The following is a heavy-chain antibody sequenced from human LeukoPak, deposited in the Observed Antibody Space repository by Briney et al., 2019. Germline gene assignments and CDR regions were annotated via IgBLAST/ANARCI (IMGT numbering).Heavy chain of an antibody. J-gene: IGHJ5*02. D-gene: IGHD3-9*01. CDR2: INPYSGGT. CDR1: GYTFTDYY. CDR3: ARDSTERVRYFDGPGGS. V-gene: IGHV1-2*02. Sequence: GASVKVSCKASGYTFTDYYVHWVRQAPGQGLEWMGWINPYSGGTSYAQRFQGRATMTRDTSISTAYMDLSRLRSDDTAAYYCARDSTERVRYFDGPGGSWGQGTLVTVSS.